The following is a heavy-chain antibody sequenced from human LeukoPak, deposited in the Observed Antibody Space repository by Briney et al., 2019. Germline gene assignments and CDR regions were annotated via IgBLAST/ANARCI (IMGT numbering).Heavy chain of an antibody. CDR1: GGSISSYY. J-gene: IGHJ5*02. CDR2: IYASGST. Sequence: SETLSLTCTVSGGSISSYYWSWVRQPAGKGMEWIGRIYASGSTNYNTSRKSRVNMSVDTSKSQFSLKLISVTAADTAVYYCARDPRGIVGANHNWFDPWGQGTLVTVSS. D-gene: IGHD1-26*01. CDR3: ARDPRGIVGANHNWFDP. V-gene: IGHV4-4*07.